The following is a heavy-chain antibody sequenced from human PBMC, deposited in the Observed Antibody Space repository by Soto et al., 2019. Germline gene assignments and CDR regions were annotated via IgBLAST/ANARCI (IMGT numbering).Heavy chain of an antibody. CDR1: GYTFTGYY. Sequence: GASVKVSCKASGYTFTGYYRHWVRQAPGQGLEWMGWINPNSGGTNYAQKFQGWVTMTRDTSISTAYMELSRLRSDDTAVYYCARGYCSGGSCPLYNWFDPWGQGTLVTVSS. V-gene: IGHV1-2*04. CDR2: INPNSGGT. D-gene: IGHD2-15*01. CDR3: ARGYCSGGSCPLYNWFDP. J-gene: IGHJ5*02.